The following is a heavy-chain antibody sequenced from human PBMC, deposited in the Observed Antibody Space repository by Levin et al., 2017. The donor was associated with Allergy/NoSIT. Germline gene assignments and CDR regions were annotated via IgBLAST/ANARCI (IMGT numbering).Heavy chain of an antibody. D-gene: IGHD2-21*02. J-gene: IGHJ4*02. Sequence: LSLTCAASGFIFSSYTMNWVRQAPGKGLEWVSSIDSSSTYIYYADSVKGRFTISRDNAKNSLYLQMNSLRGEDTAVYYCARDKGQRTAFDYWGQGSLVTVSS. CDR3: ARDKGQRTAFDY. CDR2: IDSSSTYI. V-gene: IGHV3-21*01. CDR1: GFIFSSYT.